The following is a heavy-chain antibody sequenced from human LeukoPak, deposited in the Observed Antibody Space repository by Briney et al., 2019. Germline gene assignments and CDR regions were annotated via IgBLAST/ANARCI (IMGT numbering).Heavy chain of an antibody. V-gene: IGHV4-34*01. CDR1: GGSFSGYY. D-gene: IGHD6-19*01. CDR2: INHSGST. CDR3: ARSGYSSGWYAPYNWFDP. Sequence: PSETLSLTCAVYGGSFSGYYWSWIRQPPGEGLEWIGEINHSGSTNYNPSLKSRVTISVDTSKNQFSLKLSSVTAADTAVYYCARSGYSSGWYAPYNWFDPWGQGTLVTVSS. J-gene: IGHJ5*02.